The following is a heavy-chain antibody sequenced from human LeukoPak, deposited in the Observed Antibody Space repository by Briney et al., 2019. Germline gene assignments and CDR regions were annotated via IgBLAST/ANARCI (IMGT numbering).Heavy chain of an antibody. D-gene: IGHD4-17*01. V-gene: IGHV3-23*01. CDR3: AKVHTSDYGDYEGV. Sequence: PGGSLRLSCAASGFTFSSYAMSWVRQAPGKGLEWVSAISGSGGSTYYADSVRGRFTISRDNSKNTLYLQMNSLRAEDTAVYYCAKVHTSDYGDYEGVWGQGTLVTVSS. J-gene: IGHJ4*02. CDR2: ISGSGGST. CDR1: GFTFSSYA.